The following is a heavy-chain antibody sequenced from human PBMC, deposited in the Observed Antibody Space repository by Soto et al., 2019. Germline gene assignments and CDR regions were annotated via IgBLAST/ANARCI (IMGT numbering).Heavy chain of an antibody. D-gene: IGHD7-27*01. CDR2: IWYDGSNT. CDR1: GFIFSSFG. V-gene: IGHV3-33*01. J-gene: IGHJ4*02. Sequence: SGGSLRLSCAASGFIFSSFGMHWVRQAPGKGLEWVAHIWYDGSNTYYADSVKGRFTISRDNSRNTLYLQMNSLRAEDTAVYHCVRDLLGSGGHFDYWGQGTLVTV. CDR3: VRDLLGSGGHFDY.